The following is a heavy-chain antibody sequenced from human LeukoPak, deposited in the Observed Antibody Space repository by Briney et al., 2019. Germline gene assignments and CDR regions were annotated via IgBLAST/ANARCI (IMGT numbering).Heavy chain of an antibody. Sequence: PGGSLRLSCAASGFTFSDYYMSWIRQAPGKGLEWVAVIWYDGTNKYYADSVKGRFTISRDNSKNTLYLQMSGLRAEDTAVYYCARDNPEFDYWGQGTLVTVSS. CDR1: GFTFSDYY. V-gene: IGHV3-33*08. CDR2: IWYDGTNK. CDR3: ARDNPEFDY. J-gene: IGHJ4*02. D-gene: IGHD1-14*01.